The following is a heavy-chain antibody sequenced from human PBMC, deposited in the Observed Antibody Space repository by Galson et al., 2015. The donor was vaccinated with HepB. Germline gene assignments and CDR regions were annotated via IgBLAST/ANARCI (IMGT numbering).Heavy chain of an antibody. V-gene: IGHV4-61*01. CDR2: IYYSGST. CDR3: ARDRQWFDP. Sequence: SETLSLTCTVSGDSVSSGSYYWSWIRQPPGKGLEWIGYIYYSGSTNYNPSLKSRVTISVDTSKNQFSLKLSSVTAADTAVYYCARDRQWFDPWGQGTLVTVSS. J-gene: IGHJ5*02. CDR1: GDSVSSGSYY.